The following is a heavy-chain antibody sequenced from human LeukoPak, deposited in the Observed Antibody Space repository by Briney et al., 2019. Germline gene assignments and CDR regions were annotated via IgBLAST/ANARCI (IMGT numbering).Heavy chain of an antibody. CDR3: ARDTCSSTSCAEAA. V-gene: IGHV4-30-4*08. CDR1: GGSISSGDHY. J-gene: IGHJ4*02. Sequence: SETLSLTCTVSGGSISSGDHYWSWIRQPPGKGLEWIGYIYYSGSTYYNPSLKSRVTISVDTSKNQFSPKLSSVTAADTAVYYCARDTCSSTSCAEAAWGQGTLVTVSS. CDR2: IYYSGST. D-gene: IGHD2-2*01.